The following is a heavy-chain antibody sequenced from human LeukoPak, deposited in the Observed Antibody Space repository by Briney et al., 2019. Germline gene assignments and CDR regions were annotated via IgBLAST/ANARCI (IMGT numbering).Heavy chain of an antibody. D-gene: IGHD3-10*01. CDR1: GFTFRTYS. Sequence: PGGSLRLSCAASGFTFRTYSMNWVRQAPGKGLEWVSGMSGSGDSTYYADSVKGRFTISRDNSKNTVYLQMNSLRAEDTALYYCAKYRAGLQGHLDYFDYWGQGTLVTVSS. CDR2: MSGSGDST. CDR3: AKYRAGLQGHLDYFDY. V-gene: IGHV3-23*01. J-gene: IGHJ4*02.